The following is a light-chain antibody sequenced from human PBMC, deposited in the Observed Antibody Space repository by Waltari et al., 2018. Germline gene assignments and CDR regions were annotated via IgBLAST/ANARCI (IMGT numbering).Light chain of an antibody. J-gene: IGLJ1*01. V-gene: IGLV2-23*01. CDR3: CSYTGTSPLYV. CDR2: EAT. Sequence: QSALTQPASVSGSPGQSITLSCTGTSSSVGSFNLVSWYQQHPGKAPKLIIYEATNRPSGVSNRFSGSKSGNTASLTISGLQADDEADYYCCSYTGTSPLYVFGTGTKVCVL. CDR1: SSSVGSFNL.